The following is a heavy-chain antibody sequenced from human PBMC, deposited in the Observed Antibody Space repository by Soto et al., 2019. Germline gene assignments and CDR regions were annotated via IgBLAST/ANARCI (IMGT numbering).Heavy chain of an antibody. CDR3: ARGINYCYYGMDV. CDR1: GFTFSSYA. V-gene: IGHV3-30-3*01. D-gene: IGHD1-20*01. J-gene: IGHJ6*02. Sequence: QVQLVESGGGVVQPGRSLRLSCAASGFTFSSYAMHWVRQAPGKGLEWVAVISYDGSNKYYADSVKGRFTISRDNSKNTVYLQMNSLRAEDTAVYYCARGINYCYYGMDVWGQGTTVTVSS. CDR2: ISYDGSNK.